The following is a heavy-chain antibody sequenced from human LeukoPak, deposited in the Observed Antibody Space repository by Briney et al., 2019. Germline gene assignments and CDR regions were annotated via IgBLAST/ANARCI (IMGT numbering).Heavy chain of an antibody. CDR2: ISGSGGST. V-gene: IGHV3-23*01. D-gene: IGHD2-21*01. CDR3: ATLRETYCGGDCYSFDY. Sequence: AGGSLRLSCAASGFTFSSYAMSWVRQAPGKGLEWVSAISGSGGSTYYADSVKGRFTISRDNSKNTLYLQMNSLRAEDTAVYYCATLRETYCGGDCYSFDYWGQGTLVTVSP. CDR1: GFTFSSYA. J-gene: IGHJ4*02.